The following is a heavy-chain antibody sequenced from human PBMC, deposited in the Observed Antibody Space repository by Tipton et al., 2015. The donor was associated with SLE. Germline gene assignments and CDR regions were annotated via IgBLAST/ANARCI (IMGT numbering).Heavy chain of an antibody. V-gene: IGHV4-39*01. CDR2: LFHSGNT. CDR1: GGSISSSPYY. CDR3: ARHEAYSGSSPFDI. Sequence: TLSLTCTVSGGSISSSPYYWGWIRQPPGKGLDWIGSLFHSGNTYYNPSLKSRVTMSLDRSKNQFSLKLTSVTAADTAVYYCARHEAYSGSSPFDIWGHGTMVTVSS. D-gene: IGHD1-26*01. J-gene: IGHJ3*02.